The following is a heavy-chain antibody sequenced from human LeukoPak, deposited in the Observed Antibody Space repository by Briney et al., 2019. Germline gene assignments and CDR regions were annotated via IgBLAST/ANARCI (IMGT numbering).Heavy chain of an antibody. CDR1: GGSFSGYY. D-gene: IGHD5-12*01. V-gene: IGHV4-34*01. Sequence: SETLSLTCAVYGGSFSGYYWSWIRQPPGKGREWIGEINHSGSTNYNPSLKSRVTISVDTSKNQFSLKLSSVTAADTAVYYCARLGYSGYAIDYWGQGTLVTVSS. J-gene: IGHJ4*02. CDR3: ARLGYSGYAIDY. CDR2: INHSGST.